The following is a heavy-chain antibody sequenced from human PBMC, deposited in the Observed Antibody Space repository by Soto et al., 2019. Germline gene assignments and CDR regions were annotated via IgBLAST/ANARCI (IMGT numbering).Heavy chain of an antibody. D-gene: IGHD3-3*01. CDR3: AKDLHPGRENYHYGADS. CDR1: GFSFSTYG. V-gene: IGHV3-30*18. CDR2: ISFDGSRK. Sequence: QVQLVESGGGVVQPGRSLRLSCAASGFSFSTYGMHWVRQAPGKGLEWVAIISFDGSRKHYVDSIRGRFTISRDNSGNTVYLQMNSLSAEDTAVYFCAKDLHPGRENYHYGADSWGHGVLVTVSS. J-gene: IGHJ5*01.